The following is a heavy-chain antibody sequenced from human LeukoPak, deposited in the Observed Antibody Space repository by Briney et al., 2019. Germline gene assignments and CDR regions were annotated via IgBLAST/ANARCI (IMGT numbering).Heavy chain of an antibody. CDR3: AKVGGSGSGDYFDY. CDR1: GFTFSRYR. D-gene: IGHD3-22*01. CDR2: ISTSSSYI. V-gene: IGHV3-21*04. Sequence: GGSLRLSCAASGFTFSRYRMNWVRQAPGKGLEWVSSISTSSSYIYYADSVKGRFTIARDNAKNSLYLQMNSLRAEDTAVYYCAKVGGSGSGDYFDYWGQGTLVTVSS. J-gene: IGHJ4*02.